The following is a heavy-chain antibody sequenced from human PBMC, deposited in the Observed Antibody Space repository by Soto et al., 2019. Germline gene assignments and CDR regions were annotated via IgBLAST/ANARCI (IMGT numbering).Heavy chain of an antibody. CDR1: GYTFTSYG. Sequence: QVQLVQSGAEVKKPGASVKVSCKASGYTFTSYGISWVRQAPGQGLEWMGWISAYNGNTNYAQKLQGRVTMTTNTFTSTAYKELRSPRSDDTAVYYWARVNEGAVAGTADAFDIWGQGTMVTVSS. CDR2: ISAYNGNT. D-gene: IGHD6-19*01. CDR3: ARVNEGAVAGTADAFDI. V-gene: IGHV1-18*01. J-gene: IGHJ3*02.